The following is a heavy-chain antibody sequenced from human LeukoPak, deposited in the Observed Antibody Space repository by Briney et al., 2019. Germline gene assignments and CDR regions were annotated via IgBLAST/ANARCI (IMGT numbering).Heavy chain of an antibody. CDR2: IYYSGST. J-gene: IGHJ4*02. Sequence: PSETLSLTCTVSGGSISSSSYYWGWIRQPPGKGLVWIGGIYYSGSTYYNPSLKSRVTISVDTSKNQFTLKLSSVTAADTATYYCARHGGLLRLVELLSPDYWGQGTLVTVSS. V-gene: IGHV4-39*01. CDR3: ARHGGLLRLVELLSPDY. D-gene: IGHD3-16*01. CDR1: GGSISSSSYY.